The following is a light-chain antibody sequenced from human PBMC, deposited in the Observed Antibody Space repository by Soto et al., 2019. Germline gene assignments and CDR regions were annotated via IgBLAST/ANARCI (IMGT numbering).Light chain of an antibody. CDR3: GSWDSSLTDYV. CDR1: SSNIGGNS. CDR2: DDD. J-gene: IGLJ1*01. V-gene: IGLV1-51*01. Sequence: QSVLTHPPSVCSAPGEEVTISCSGSSSNIGGNSVSWYQQLPGTAPKLLIYDDDKRPSGIPDRFSGSKSGTSATLGITGFQTGDEADYYCGSWDSSLTDYVFATGTKVTVL.